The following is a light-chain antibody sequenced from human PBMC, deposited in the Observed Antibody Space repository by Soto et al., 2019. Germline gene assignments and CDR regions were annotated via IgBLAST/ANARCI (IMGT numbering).Light chain of an antibody. CDR1: QGVGGW. V-gene: IGKV1-12*01. CDR2: ATS. Sequence: IQMTQSPSSVSASVGDRVTMTCRASQGVGGWLAWYQQKPGKVPKLLIYATSSLHSGVPSKFSGSRYGTDFTLGISSLQPEDFATYYCQQTHSLPLSCGPGTKVDIK. CDR3: QQTHSLPLS. J-gene: IGKJ3*01.